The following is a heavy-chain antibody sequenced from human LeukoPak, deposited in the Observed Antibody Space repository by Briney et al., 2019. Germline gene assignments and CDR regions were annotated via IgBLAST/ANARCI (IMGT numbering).Heavy chain of an antibody. CDR3: ARGARSPTWDY. J-gene: IGHJ4*02. V-gene: IGHV1-69*06. CDR1: GGTFSSYA. Sequence: SVKVSCKASGGTFSSYAISWVRQAPGQGLEWMGGIIPIFGTTNYAQKFQGRVTITADKSTNIVYMELSSLRSEDTAVYYCARGARSPTWDYWGQGTLVTVSS. D-gene: IGHD3-16*01. CDR2: IIPIFGTT.